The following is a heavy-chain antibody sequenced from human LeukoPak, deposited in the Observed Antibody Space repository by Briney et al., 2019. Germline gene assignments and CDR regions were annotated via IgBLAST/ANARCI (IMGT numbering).Heavy chain of an antibody. CDR1: GGTFSSYA. CDR2: IIPIFGTA. Sequence: SVKVSCKASGGTFSSYAISWVRQAPGQGLEWMGGIIPIFGTANYAQKFQGRVTITPDKSTSTAYMELSSLRSEDTAVYYCARGAVTTLRRYYYYYYMDVWGKGTTVTVSS. CDR3: ARGAVTTLRRYYYYYYMDV. D-gene: IGHD4-17*01. J-gene: IGHJ6*03. V-gene: IGHV1-69*06.